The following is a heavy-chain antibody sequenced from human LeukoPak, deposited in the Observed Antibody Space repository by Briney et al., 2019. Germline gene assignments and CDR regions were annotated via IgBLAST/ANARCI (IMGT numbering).Heavy chain of an antibody. D-gene: IGHD6-13*01. V-gene: IGHV1-46*01. J-gene: IGHJ5*02. CDR3: ARDLLVGQQLVLYEGVWFDP. CDR2: INPSGGST. CDR1: GYSFTNYD. Sequence: ASVKVSCKASGYSFTNYDINWVRQATGQGLEWMGIINPSGGSTSYAQKLQGRVTMTTDTSTSTAYMELRSLRSDDTAVYYCARDLLVGQQLVLYEGVWFDPWGQGTLVTVSS.